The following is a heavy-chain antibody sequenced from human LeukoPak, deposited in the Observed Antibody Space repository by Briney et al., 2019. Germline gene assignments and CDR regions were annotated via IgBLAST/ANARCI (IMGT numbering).Heavy chain of an antibody. CDR3: ARKAEYCTNGVCYAKYTYDY. CDR1: GGSFSGYY. J-gene: IGHJ4*02. CDR2: INHSGST. V-gene: IGHV4-34*01. Sequence: ETLSLTCAVYGGSFSGYYWSWIRQPPGKGLEWIGEINHSGSTNYNPSLKSRVTISVDTSKNQFSLKLSSVTAADTAVYYCARKAEYCTNGVCYAKYTYDYWGQGTLVTVSS. D-gene: IGHD2-8*01.